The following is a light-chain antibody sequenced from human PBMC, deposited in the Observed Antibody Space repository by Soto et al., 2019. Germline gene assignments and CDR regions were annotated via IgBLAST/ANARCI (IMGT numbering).Light chain of an antibody. CDR1: SSDVGAYNY. J-gene: IGLJ3*02. Sequence: QSALTQPPSAPGSPGQSVTISCTGTSSDVGAYNYVSWYQQHAGKAPKLVIYEVTKRPSGVPDRFSGSKSANTASLTVSGLQAEDEADYYCSSFAPSNTWVFGGGTKLTVL. CDR2: EVT. CDR3: SSFAPSNTWV. V-gene: IGLV2-8*01.